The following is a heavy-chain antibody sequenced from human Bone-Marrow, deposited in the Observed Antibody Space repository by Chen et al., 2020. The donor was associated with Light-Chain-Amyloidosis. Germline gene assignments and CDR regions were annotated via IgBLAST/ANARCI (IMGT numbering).Heavy chain of an antibody. CDR2: INHSGNT. Sequence: QVQLQESGPGLVKHAETLSHTCRVSGYSISSGYSWGWIRQPPGKGLEWIAMINHSGNTYQNPSLKSRVTISVDTSKNQFSLKLRSVIAADTAVYYCARESTRGQVLGESSGYALWGRGTLVTVSS. J-gene: IGHJ2*01. V-gene: IGHV4-38-2*02. CDR3: ARESTRGQVLGESSGYAL. D-gene: IGHD3-22*01. CDR1: GYSISSGYS.